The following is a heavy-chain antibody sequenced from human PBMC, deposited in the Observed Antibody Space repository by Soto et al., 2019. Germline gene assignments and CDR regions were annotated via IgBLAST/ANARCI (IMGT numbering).Heavy chain of an antibody. J-gene: IGHJ3*02. V-gene: IGHV1-69*13. CDR3: ARDLPSSIAARLDI. CDR1: GGTFSSYA. D-gene: IGHD6-6*01. CDR2: IIPIFGTA. Sequence: SVKVSCKASGGTFSSYAISWVQQAPGQGLEWMGGIIPIFGTANYAQKFQGRVTITADESTSTAYMELSSLRSEDTAVYYCARDLPSSIAARLDIWGQGTMVTVSS.